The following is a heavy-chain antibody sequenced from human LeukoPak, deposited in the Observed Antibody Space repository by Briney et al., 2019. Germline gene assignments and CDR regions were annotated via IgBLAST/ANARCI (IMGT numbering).Heavy chain of an antibody. CDR2: IYYSGST. D-gene: IGHD1-14*01. Sequence: PSETLSLTCTVSGVSISGISYYWGWIRQPPGKGLEYIISIYYSGSTYYNPSLKSRATISVDTSNNQFSLKLTSLTAADTAMYYCARASGPGYNPFDYWGQGTLVTVSS. V-gene: IGHV4-39*07. J-gene: IGHJ4*02. CDR3: ARASGPGYNPFDY. CDR1: GVSISGISYY.